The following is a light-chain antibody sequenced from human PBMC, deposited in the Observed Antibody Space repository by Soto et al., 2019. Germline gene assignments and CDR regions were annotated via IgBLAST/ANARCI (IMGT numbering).Light chain of an antibody. Sequence: QYALTEPASVSGSPGQSITISCTGTRRDVGGYNYVSWYQQYPGKSPKLLIYEVTHRPSGVSNRFSGFKSGNTASLTISGLQAEDEADYYCSSYTISNTLPFVFGTGTKATVL. CDR1: RRDVGGYNY. CDR2: EVT. CDR3: SSYTISNTLPFV. V-gene: IGLV2-14*01. J-gene: IGLJ1*01.